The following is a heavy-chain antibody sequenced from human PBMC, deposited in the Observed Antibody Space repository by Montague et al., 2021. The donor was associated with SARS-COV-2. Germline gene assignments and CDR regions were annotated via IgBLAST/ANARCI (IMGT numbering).Heavy chain of an antibody. CDR1: GGSISSSSYY. V-gene: IGHV4-39*01. J-gene: IGHJ5*02. D-gene: IGHD4-17*01. Sequence: SETLSLPCTVSGGSISSSSYYWGWIRQPPGKGLEWIGSIYYSGSTYYNPSLKSRVTISVDTSKNQFSLKLSSVTAADTAVYYCAADYGERDWFDPWGQGTLVTVSS. CDR3: AADYGERDWFDP. CDR2: IYYSGST.